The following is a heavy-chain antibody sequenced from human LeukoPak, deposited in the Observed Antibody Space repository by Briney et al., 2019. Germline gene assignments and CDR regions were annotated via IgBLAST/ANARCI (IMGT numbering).Heavy chain of an antibody. CDR3: VRDIAVAGMNGMDV. J-gene: IGHJ6*02. CDR1: GYTFTSYD. D-gene: IGHD6-19*01. CDR2: MNPNSGNT. Sequence: ASVKVSCKASGYTFTSYDINWVRQATGQGLEWMGWMNPNSGNTGYAQKFQGRVTMTRNTSISTAYMELSSLRSEDTAVYYCVRDIAVAGMNGMDVWGQGTTVTVSS. V-gene: IGHV1-8*01.